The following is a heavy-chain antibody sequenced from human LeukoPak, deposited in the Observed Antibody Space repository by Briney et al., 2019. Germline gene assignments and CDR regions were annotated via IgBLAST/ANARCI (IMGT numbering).Heavy chain of an antibody. J-gene: IGHJ4*02. Sequence: SVKVSCKASGGTFSSYAIGWVRQAPGQGLEWMGGIIPIFGTANYAQKFQGRVTITADESTSTAYMELSSLRSEDTAVYYCASSPIGITMVRYRYYFDYWGQGTLVTVSS. CDR2: IIPIFGTA. D-gene: IGHD3-10*01. CDR1: GGTFSSYA. V-gene: IGHV1-69*01. CDR3: ASSPIGITMVRYRYYFDY.